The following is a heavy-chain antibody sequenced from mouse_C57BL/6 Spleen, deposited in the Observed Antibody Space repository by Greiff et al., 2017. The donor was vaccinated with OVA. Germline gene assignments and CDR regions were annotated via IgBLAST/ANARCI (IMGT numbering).Heavy chain of an antibody. J-gene: IGHJ2*01. CDR2: IRSKSNNYAT. CDR1: GFSFNTYA. V-gene: IGHV10-1*01. Sequence: EVNVVESGGGLVQPKGSLKLSCAASGFSFNTYAMNWVRQAPGKGLEWVARIRSKSNNYATYYADSVKDRFTISRDDSESMLYLQMNNLKTEDTAMYYCVRGGDGYDYWGQGTTLTVSS. D-gene: IGHD2-3*01. CDR3: VRGGDGYDY.